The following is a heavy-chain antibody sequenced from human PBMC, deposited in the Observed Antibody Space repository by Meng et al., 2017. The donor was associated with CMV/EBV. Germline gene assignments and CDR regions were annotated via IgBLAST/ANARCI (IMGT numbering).Heavy chain of an antibody. CDR3: ARAMVRGVIRPGFDP. V-gene: IGHV4-31*03. CDR1: GGSISSGGYY. CDR2: IYYSGST. J-gene: IGHJ5*02. D-gene: IGHD3-10*01. Sequence: SETLSLTCTVSGGSISSGGYYWSWIRQHPGKGLEWIGYIYYSGSTYYNPSLKSRVTISVDTSKNQFSLKLSSETAADTAVYYCARAMVRGVIRPGFDPWGQGTLVTVSS.